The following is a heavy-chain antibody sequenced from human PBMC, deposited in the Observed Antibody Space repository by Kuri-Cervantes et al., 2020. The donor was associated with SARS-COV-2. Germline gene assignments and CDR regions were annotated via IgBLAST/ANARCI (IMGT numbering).Heavy chain of an antibody. J-gene: IGHJ6*02. CDR1: GCTFSSCG. CDR3: ARPSNFHHDSDAYV. D-gene: IGHD3-22*01. Sequence: GESLKSPCVASGCTFSSCGMHWVRQAPGKGLEWVAFIWYDGSNKYYADSVKARFTISRDNFKNTVYLQMNSLRAEDTAVYYCARPSNFHHDSDAYVWGQGTTVTVS. CDR2: IWYDGSNK. V-gene: IGHV3-33*01.